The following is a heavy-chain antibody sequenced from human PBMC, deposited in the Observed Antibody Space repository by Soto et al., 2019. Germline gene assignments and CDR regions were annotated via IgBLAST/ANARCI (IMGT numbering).Heavy chain of an antibody. CDR2: INHSGST. D-gene: IGHD3-3*01. J-gene: IGHJ5*02. CDR1: GGSFSGYY. Sequence: SLTCAVYGGSFSGYYWGWIRQPPGKGLEWIGEINHSGSTNYNPSLKSRVTISVDTSKNQFSLKLSSVTAADTAVYYCARGRSYDFWSGYYGNWFDPWGQGTLVTVSS. CDR3: ARGRSYDFWSGYYGNWFDP. V-gene: IGHV4-34*01.